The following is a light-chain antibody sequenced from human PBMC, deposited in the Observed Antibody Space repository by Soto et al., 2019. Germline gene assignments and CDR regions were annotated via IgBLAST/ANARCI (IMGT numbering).Light chain of an antibody. Sequence: QSALTQPRSVSASPGQSVTISCTGTSTNVGAYSYVSWYLQHPGIAPKLVIYDVYKRPSGVPDRFSGSKSGNTASLTISGLQAEDEADYYCCSYAGSYTLVFGGGTQLTVL. CDR1: STNVGAYSY. CDR3: CSYAGSYTLV. J-gene: IGLJ3*02. CDR2: DVY. V-gene: IGLV2-11*01.